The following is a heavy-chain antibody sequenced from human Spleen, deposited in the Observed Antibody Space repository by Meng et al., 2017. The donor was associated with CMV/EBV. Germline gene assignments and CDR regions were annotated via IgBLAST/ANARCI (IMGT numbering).Heavy chain of an antibody. CDR2: ISGYNGRT. V-gene: IGHV1-18*01. CDR3: ARDWIVVGAPGPFDY. D-gene: IGHD1-26*01. CDR1: FTSYG. J-gene: IGHJ4*02. Sequence: FTSYGISWVRQAPGQGLEWMGWISGYNGRTNYAQNFHGRLTMTADTSTSTAYMELRSLRSDDTDDTAMYYCARDWIVVGAPGPFDYWGQGTLVTVSS.